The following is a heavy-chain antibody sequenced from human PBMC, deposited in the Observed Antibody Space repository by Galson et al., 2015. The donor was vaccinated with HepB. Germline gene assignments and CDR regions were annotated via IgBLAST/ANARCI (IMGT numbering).Heavy chain of an antibody. CDR1: GFTVSNDY. Sequence: SLRLSCAASGFTVSNDYMSWVRQAPGKGLEWVSVIYSAGSTYYGDSVKGRFTISRDKSKNTLYLHMNSLKAEDTAVYYCVRDVGGNPVGIDYWGQGTLVTVSS. CDR2: IYSAGST. V-gene: IGHV3-53*01. CDR3: VRDVGGNPVGIDY. J-gene: IGHJ4*02. D-gene: IGHD4-23*01.